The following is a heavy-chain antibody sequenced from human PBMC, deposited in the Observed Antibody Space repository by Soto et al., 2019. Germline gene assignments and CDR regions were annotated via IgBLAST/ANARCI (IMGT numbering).Heavy chain of an antibody. Sequence: GGSLRLSCAASGFTFSSYSMNWVRQAPGKGLEWVSSVSSSSSYIYYADSVKGRFTISRDNAKNSLYLQMNSLRAEDTAVYYCARDLPAFNDILTGYYTDYYYYGMDVFGQVTTVTVSS. CDR2: VSSSSSYI. CDR3: ARDLPAFNDILTGYYTDYYYYGMDV. CDR1: GFTFSSYS. V-gene: IGHV3-21*01. J-gene: IGHJ6*02. D-gene: IGHD3-9*01.